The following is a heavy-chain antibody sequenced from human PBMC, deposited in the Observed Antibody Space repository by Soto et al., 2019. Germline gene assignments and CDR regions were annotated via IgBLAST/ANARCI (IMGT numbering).Heavy chain of an antibody. Sequence: RLSWAAAGFTVRSYEMNWVRQAPGKGLEWVSYISSSGSTIYYADSVKGRFTISRDNAKNSLYLQMNSLRAEDTAVYYCARDQMATTYGNPWGQGTLVTVSS. V-gene: IGHV3-48*03. CDR3: ARDQMATTYGNP. D-gene: IGHD5-12*01. CDR1: GFTVRSYE. J-gene: IGHJ5*02. CDR2: ISSSGSTI.